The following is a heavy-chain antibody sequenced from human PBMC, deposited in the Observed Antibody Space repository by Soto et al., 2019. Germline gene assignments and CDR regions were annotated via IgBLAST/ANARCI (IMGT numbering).Heavy chain of an antibody. CDR2: ISGSGGST. J-gene: IGHJ4*02. CDR3: AKDRRPLRISDY. V-gene: IGHV3-23*01. Sequence: GGSLRLSCAASGFTFSSYAMSWVRQAPGKGLEWVSAISGSGGSTYYADSVKGRFTISRDNSKNTLYLQMNSLRAEDTAVYYWAKDRRPLRISDYWGQGPLVTVSS. D-gene: IGHD3-16*01. CDR1: GFTFSSYA.